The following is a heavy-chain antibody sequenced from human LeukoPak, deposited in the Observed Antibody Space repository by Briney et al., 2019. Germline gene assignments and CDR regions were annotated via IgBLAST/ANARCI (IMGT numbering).Heavy chain of an antibody. Sequence: GGSLRLSCAASGATLHSFAMSWVRQAPGKGLEWLAVTSGTEDSTHYADSVRGRFIISTDSSKKSLYLQTNSLRAEDTAVYYCTKDLMTGFSSGWYFGYWGLGTLVTVSS. CDR1: GATLHSFA. CDR2: TSGTEDST. CDR3: TKDLMTGFSSGWYFGY. J-gene: IGHJ4*02. D-gene: IGHD6-19*01. V-gene: IGHV3-23*01.